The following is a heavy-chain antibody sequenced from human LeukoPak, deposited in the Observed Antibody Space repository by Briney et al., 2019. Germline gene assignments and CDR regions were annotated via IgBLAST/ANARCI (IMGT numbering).Heavy chain of an antibody. CDR3: ARRGYSGYDPDGFYYYYGMDV. CDR2: ISSSGSYT. D-gene: IGHD5-12*01. V-gene: IGHV3-21*01. CDR1: RFTFSSYN. Sequence: GGSLRLSCAASRFTFSSYNMNWVRQAPGKGLEWVSSISSSGSYTYYADSVKGRFTISRDNAKNSLFLQMNSLRAEDTAVYYCARRGYSGYDPDGFYYYYGMDVWGQGTTVIVSS. J-gene: IGHJ6*02.